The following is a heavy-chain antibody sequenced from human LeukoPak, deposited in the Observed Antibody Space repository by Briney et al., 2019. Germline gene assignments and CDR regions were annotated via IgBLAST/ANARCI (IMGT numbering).Heavy chain of an antibody. J-gene: IGHJ4*02. CDR3: ERGGSSGYFDY. Sequence: ASVKVSCKASGYTFTGYYMHWVRQAPGQGLEWMGIINPSGGSTSYAQKFQDRVTMTRDMSTSTVYMELSSLRSEDTAVYYCERGGSSGYFDYWGQGTLVTVSS. D-gene: IGHD3-22*01. CDR2: INPSGGST. V-gene: IGHV1-46*01. CDR1: GYTFTGYY.